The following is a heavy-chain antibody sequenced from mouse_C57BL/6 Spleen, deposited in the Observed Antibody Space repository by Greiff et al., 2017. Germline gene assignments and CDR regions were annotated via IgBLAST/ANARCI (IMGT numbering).Heavy chain of an antibody. Sequence: VQLQQPGTELVKPGASVKLSCKASGYTFTSYWMHWVKQRPGQGLEWIGNINPSNGGTNYNEKFKSKATLTVDKSSSTAYMQLSSLTSEDSAVYYCARWELTIYGSGQYFDVWGTGTTVTVSS. J-gene: IGHJ1*03. CDR2: INPSNGGT. V-gene: IGHV1-53*01. D-gene: IGHD1-1*01. CDR1: GYTFTSYW. CDR3: ARWELTIYGSGQYFDV.